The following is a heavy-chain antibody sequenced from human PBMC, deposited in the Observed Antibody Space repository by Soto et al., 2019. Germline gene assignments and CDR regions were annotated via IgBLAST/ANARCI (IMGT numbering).Heavy chain of an antibody. CDR3: ARDGGQLEDYFDY. D-gene: IGHD6-6*01. J-gene: IGHJ4*02. CDR2: INEDGSDK. V-gene: IGHV3-7*01. CDR1: GFTFSRHW. Sequence: GESLKISCAASGFTFSRHWMSWLRQAPGKGLEWVANINEDGSDKYYVDSVKGRFTISRDNAKNSLYLQMSSLRVEDTAVYYCARDGGQLEDYFDYWGQGTTVTVSS.